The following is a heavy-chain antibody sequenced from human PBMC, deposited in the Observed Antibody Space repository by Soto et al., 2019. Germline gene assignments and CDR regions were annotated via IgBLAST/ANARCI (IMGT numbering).Heavy chain of an antibody. CDR2: ISGSGGST. D-gene: IGHD3-22*01. J-gene: IGHJ5*02. Sequence: PGGSLRLSCAASGFTFSSYAMSWVRQASGKGLEWVSAISGSGGSTYYADSVKGRFTISRDNSKNTLYLQMNSLRAEDTAVYYCALRTTYYYDSSGSPWGQGTLVTVSS. V-gene: IGHV3-23*01. CDR3: ALRTTYYYDSSGSP. CDR1: GFTFSSYA.